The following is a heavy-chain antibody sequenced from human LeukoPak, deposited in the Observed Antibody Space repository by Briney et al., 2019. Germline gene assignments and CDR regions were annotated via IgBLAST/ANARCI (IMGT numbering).Heavy chain of an antibody. CDR2: ISAYNCNT. CDR1: GYTFTSYG. J-gene: IGHJ6*02. CDR3: ARDNHDFWSGYPTYYYYGMDV. V-gene: IGHV1-18*01. Sequence: GASVKVSCKASGYTFTSYGISWVRQAPGQGLEWMGWISAYNCNTNYAQKLQGRVTMTTDTSTSTAYMELRSLRSDDTAVYYCARDNHDFWSGYPTYYYYGMDVWGQGTTVTVSS. D-gene: IGHD3-3*01.